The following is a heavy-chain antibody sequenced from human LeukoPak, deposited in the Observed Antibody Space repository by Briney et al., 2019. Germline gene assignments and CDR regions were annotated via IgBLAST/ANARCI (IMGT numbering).Heavy chain of an antibody. D-gene: IGHD6-13*01. Sequence: GGSLRLSCAASGFTVSSNYMSWVRQAPGKGLEWVSVIYSGGSTYYADSVKGRFTISRDNSKNTLYLQMNSLRAEDTAVYYCASDSSSWYYYMDVWGKGTTVTVSS. V-gene: IGHV3-66*02. J-gene: IGHJ6*03. CDR3: ASDSSSWYYYMDV. CDR2: IYSGGST. CDR1: GFTVSSNY.